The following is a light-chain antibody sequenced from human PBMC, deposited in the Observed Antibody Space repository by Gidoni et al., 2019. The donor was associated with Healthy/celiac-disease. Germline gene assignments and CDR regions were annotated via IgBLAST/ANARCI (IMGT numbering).Light chain of an antibody. J-gene: IGKJ5*01. CDR2: DAS. CDR3: QQYARSPLP. CDR1: QSANTY. Sequence: EIVLEQSPGTLSLPPGARATLSGRASQSANTYLAWYQQRPGQTPRLLLFDASSRATGIPDRFRGSGSGTYFTLTIRRLEPQDFAVYYCQQYARSPLPFGQGTRLEIQ. V-gene: IGKV3-20*01.